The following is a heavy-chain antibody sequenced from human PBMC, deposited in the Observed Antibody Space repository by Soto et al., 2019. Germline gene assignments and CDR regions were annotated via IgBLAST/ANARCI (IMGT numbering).Heavy chain of an antibody. CDR1: GFTFSSYW. CDR3: ARAGGNSDAFDI. D-gene: IGHD2-21*02. V-gene: IGHV3-74*01. CDR2: INSDGSST. Sequence: GGSLRLSCAASGFTFSSYWMHWVRQAPGKGLVWVSRINSDGSSTSYADSVTGRFTISRDNAKNTLYLQMNSLRAEDTAVYYCARAGGNSDAFDIWGQGTMVTVSS. J-gene: IGHJ3*02.